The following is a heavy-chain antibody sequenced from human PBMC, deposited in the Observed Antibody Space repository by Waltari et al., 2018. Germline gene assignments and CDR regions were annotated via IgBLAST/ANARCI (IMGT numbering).Heavy chain of an antibody. CDR2: ITGNGEGT. V-gene: IGHV3-23*04. J-gene: IGHJ6*03. CDR1: GFTFSSYA. CDR3: AKDRHSSLSYYYYYMDD. Sequence: EVQLVESGGGLVHPGGSRRLSCVASGFTFSSYALYWVRQAPGEGLEWVSVITGNGEGTEYAASGKGRFTISRDKSRNTLHLQMNSLRVEDTAVYYCAKDRHSSLSYYYYYMDDWGNGTAVTVSS.